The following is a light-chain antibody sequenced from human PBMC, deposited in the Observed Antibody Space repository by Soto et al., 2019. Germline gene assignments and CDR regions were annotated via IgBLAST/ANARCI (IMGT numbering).Light chain of an antibody. CDR1: QSVSSSY. CDR2: GAS. CDR3: QQYGSSPGT. J-gene: IGKJ1*01. V-gene: IGKV3-20*01. Sequence: EIVLTKYKGTLSLSPGGRATLSFRASQSVSSSYLAWYQQKPGQAPRLLFFGASIRATGLPDRFSGGGSGTDFTLTISRLEPEDFAVYYCQQYGSSPGTFGQGTKVDNK.